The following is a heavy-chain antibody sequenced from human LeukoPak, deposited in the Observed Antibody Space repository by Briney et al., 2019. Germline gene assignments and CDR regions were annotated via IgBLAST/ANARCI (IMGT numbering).Heavy chain of an antibody. J-gene: IGHJ3*02. Sequence: SVKVSCKASGGTFSSYAISWVRQAPGQGLEWMGRIIPILGIANYAQKFQGRVTITADKSTSTAYMELSSLRSEDTAVHYCARGGTVTTSAFDIWGQGTMVTVSS. CDR1: GGTFSSYA. D-gene: IGHD4-17*01. CDR2: IIPILGIA. CDR3: ARGGTVTTSAFDI. V-gene: IGHV1-69*04.